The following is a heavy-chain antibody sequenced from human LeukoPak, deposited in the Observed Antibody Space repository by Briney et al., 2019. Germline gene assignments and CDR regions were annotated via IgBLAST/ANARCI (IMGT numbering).Heavy chain of an antibody. V-gene: IGHV3-74*01. Sequence: GGSLTVSCAASGFTFSRYWMHWVRQAPGKGLVWVSRIYSDGSSTSYADSVKGRFTISRDNAKNTLYLQMNSLRAEDTAVYYCARDGAAGYGSSGSWYGEGFDPWGQGTLVTVSS. D-gene: IGHD2-2*01. CDR2: IYSDGSST. J-gene: IGHJ5*02. CDR3: ARDGAAGYGSSGSWYGEGFDP. CDR1: GFTFSRYW.